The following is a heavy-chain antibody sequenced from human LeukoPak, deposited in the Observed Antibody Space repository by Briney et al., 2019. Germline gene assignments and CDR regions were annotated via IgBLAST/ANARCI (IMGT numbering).Heavy chain of an antibody. CDR1: GGSISSSSYY. CDR3: ARHDNAGNWFNP. J-gene: IGHJ5*02. CDR2: IYYSGST. V-gene: IGHV4-39*01. D-gene: IGHD1-1*01. Sequence: SETLSLTCTVSGGSISSSSYYWGWIRQPPGKGLEWIGSIYYSGSTYYNPSLKSRVTISVDTSKNQFSLKLSSVTAADTAVYYCARHDNAGNWFNPWGQGTLVTVSS.